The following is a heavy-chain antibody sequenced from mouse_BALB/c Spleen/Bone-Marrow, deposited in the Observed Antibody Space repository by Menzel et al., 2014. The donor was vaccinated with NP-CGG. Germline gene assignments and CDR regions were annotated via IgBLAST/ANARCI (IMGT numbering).Heavy chain of an antibody. CDR1: GFNIKDTY. D-gene: IGHD4-1*01. V-gene: IGHV14-3*02. CDR2: IDPANGNT. Sequence: EVQLQQSGAELVKPGASVKLSCTASGFNIKDTYMHWVKQRPEQGLEWIGRIDPANGNTKYDPKFQGKATITADTSSNTAYLQLSSQTSEDTAVYNCARWELGRAWFAYWGQGTLVTVSA. J-gene: IGHJ3*01. CDR3: ARWELGRAWFAY.